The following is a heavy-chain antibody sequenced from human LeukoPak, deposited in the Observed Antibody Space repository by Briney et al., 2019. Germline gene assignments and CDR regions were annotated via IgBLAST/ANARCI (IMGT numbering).Heavy chain of an antibody. Sequence: GGSLRLSCAASGFTFSSYAMHWVRQAPGKGLEYVSAISGNGGNTFYANSVKGRFTISIDNSKNTLYLQMGSLKPEDMAVYYCARDSCSGDRCWRYFVNWGQGTLVTVPS. J-gene: IGHJ4*02. D-gene: IGHD2-15*01. V-gene: IGHV3-64*01. CDR1: GFTFSSYA. CDR2: ISGNGGNT. CDR3: ARDSCSGDRCWRYFVN.